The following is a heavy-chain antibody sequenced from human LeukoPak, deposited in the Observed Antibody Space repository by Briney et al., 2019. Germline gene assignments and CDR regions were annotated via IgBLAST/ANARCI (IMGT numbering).Heavy chain of an antibody. CDR3: AREVGSDYYDSRLDY. J-gene: IGHJ4*02. Sequence: GGSLRLSCAASGFTFSSYAMHWVRQAPGKGLEWVAVISYDGSNKYYADSVKGRFTISRDNSKNTLYLQVNSLRAEDTAVYYCAREVGSDYYDSRLDYWGQGTLVTVSS. D-gene: IGHD3-22*01. V-gene: IGHV3-30-3*01. CDR1: GFTFSSYA. CDR2: ISYDGSNK.